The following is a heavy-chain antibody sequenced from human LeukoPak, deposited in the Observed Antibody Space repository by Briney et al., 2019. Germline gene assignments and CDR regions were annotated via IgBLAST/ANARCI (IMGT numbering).Heavy chain of an antibody. V-gene: IGHV3-23*01. D-gene: IGHD4/OR15-4a*01. J-gene: IGHJ4*02. CDR1: VFTFSSHG. CDR2: VDTSGSAT. Sequence: GGSLRLSCAASVFTFSSHGMSWVRRAPGKGLEWVSAVDTSGSATYHADSVEGRFTISRDNSKNTLYLQMNSLRAEDTAVYYCAKDSPVLSFWGQGTLVTVSS. CDR3: AKDSPVLSF.